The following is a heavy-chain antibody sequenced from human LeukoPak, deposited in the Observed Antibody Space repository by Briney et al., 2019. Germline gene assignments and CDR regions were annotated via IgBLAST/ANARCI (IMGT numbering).Heavy chain of an antibody. J-gene: IGHJ6*04. Sequence: SETLSLSCTVSGGSLNGYYWGWIRQPPGKGLECIGYIHSSEGTAHSASLKSRLTISLDTPKNQFSLTLSSVTAADTAVYHCARHVYGEGMVVSGKETTVTVSS. CDR2: IHSSEGT. V-gene: IGHV4-59*08. D-gene: IGHD4-17*01. CDR3: ARHVYGEGMVV. CDR1: GGSLNGYY.